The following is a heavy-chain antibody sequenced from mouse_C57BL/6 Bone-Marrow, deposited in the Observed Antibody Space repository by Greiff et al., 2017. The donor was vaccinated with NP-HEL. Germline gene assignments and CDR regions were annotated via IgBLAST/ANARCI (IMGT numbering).Heavy chain of an antibody. J-gene: IGHJ2*01. CDR2: ISNGGGST. CDR3: ARRYSSGYYFDY. CDR1: GFTFSDYY. Sequence: EVKLQESGGGLVQPGGSLKLSCAASGFTFSDYYMYWVRQTPEKRLEWVAYISNGGGSTYYPDTVKGRFTISRDNAKNTLYLQMSRLKSEDTAMYYCARRYSSGYYFDYWGQGTTLTVSS. D-gene: IGHD3-2*02. V-gene: IGHV5-12*01.